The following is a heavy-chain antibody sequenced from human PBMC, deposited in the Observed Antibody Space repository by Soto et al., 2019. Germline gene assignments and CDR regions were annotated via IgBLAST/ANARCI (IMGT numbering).Heavy chain of an antibody. CDR3: GSANGMDV. CDR2: TRYGGIP. V-gene: IGHV4-31*03. CDR1: GVSLSGSRYY. J-gene: IGHJ6*02. Sequence: QVQLQESGPGLVEPSQTLSLTCTVSGVSLSGSRYYWSWIRQVPGKGLEWIGFTRYGGIPYYNPSLKSRATISVQSSKNQFSLRLTSLTAADTAVYYCGSANGMDVWGRGTTVIVSS. D-gene: IGHD6-6*01.